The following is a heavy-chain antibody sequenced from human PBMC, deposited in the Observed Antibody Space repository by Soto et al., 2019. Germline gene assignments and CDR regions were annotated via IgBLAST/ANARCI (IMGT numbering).Heavy chain of an antibody. CDR2: IYYSGST. CDR3: ASVETAMVT. V-gene: IGHV4-30-4*01. Sequence: SETLSLTCTVSGASIRSGYYYWSWIRQPPGKGLEWIGYIYYSGSTYYNPSLKSRVTMSVDTSKNQFSLKLSSVTAADTAVYYCASVETAMVTWGQGNLVTVSS. J-gene: IGHJ5*02. CDR1: GASIRSGYYY. D-gene: IGHD5-18*01.